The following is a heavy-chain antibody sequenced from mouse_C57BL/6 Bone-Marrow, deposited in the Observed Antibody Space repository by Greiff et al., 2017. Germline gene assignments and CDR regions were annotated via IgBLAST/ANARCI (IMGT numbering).Heavy chain of an antibody. CDR3: ARDRSSWFAY. CDR1: GYSITSGYY. CDR2: ISYDGSN. J-gene: IGHJ3*01. V-gene: IGHV3-6*01. Sequence: EVHLVESGPGLVKPSQSLSLTCSVTGYSITSGYYWNWIRQFPGNKLEWMGYISYDGSNNYNPSLKNRISITRDTSKNQFFLKLNSVTTEDTATYYCARDRSSWFAYWGQGTLVTVSA.